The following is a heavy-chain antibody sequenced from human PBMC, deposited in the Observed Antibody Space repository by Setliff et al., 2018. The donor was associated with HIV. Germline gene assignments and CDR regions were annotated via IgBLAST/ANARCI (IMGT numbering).Heavy chain of an antibody. CDR3: ARQMGRGSYDTVYYFDS. Sequence: SETLSLTCNVSTVSITTTSDSWAWIRQPPGKGLEWIGSISFSPGTGLEWIVGITYSETTSYNPTLNGRVTMSVDTSKNQFSLDLSSVTAADTAVYFCARQMGRGSYDTVYYFDSWGQGTPVTVSS. J-gene: IGHJ4*02. V-gene: IGHV4-39*01. D-gene: IGHD1-26*01. CDR1: TVSITTTSDS. CDR2: ITYSETT.